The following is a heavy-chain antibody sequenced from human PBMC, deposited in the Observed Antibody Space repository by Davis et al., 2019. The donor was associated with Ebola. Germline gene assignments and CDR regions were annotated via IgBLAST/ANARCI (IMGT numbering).Heavy chain of an antibody. CDR2: IWFDGSNK. J-gene: IGHJ4*02. Sequence: PGGSLRLSCAVSGFTFSPYAMHWVRQAPGKGLEWVAVIWFDGSNKFYADSVKGRFTISRDNSKNMLYLQMNSLRAEDTAVYYCARVSSHGDPDYWGQGTLVTVSS. CDR1: GFTFSPYA. CDR3: ARVSSHGDPDY. D-gene: IGHD4-17*01. V-gene: IGHV3-33*08.